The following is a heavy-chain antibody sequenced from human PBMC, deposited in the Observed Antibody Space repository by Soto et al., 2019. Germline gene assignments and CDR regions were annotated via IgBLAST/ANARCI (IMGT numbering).Heavy chain of an antibody. CDR1: GGSIIISSYY. CDR3: SKLWFGERPPDY. J-gene: IGHJ4*02. CDR2: IYYSGTT. Sequence: SETLSLTCTVSGGSIIISSYYWGWIRQPPGKGLEWIGSIYYSGTTYYNPSLKSRVTISVDTSKNQFSLKLSSVTAADTAVYYCSKLWFGERPPDYWSQGTLVPVSS. D-gene: IGHD3-10*01. V-gene: IGHV4-39*01.